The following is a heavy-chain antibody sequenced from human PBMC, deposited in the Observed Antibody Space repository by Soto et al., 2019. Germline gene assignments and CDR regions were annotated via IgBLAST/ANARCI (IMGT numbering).Heavy chain of an antibody. CDR2: ISSSSSTI. D-gene: IGHD1-1*01. CDR1: GFPFSNYA. J-gene: IGHJ4*02. CDR3: ATSFITTVGTTA. Sequence: EVQLVESGEGLVKPGGSLSLSCEASGFPFSNYAITWVRQAPGKGLEWVSHISSSSSTIYYAESVKGRFSISRDNAKNSLYLQMSSLRGEDTAVYYCATSFITTVGTTAWGQGTQVTVSS. V-gene: IGHV3-48*01.